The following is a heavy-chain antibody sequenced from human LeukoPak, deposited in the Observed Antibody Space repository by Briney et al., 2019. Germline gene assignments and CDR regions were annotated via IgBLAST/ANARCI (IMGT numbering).Heavy chain of an antibody. D-gene: IGHD5-12*01. V-gene: IGHV3-30*02. CDR3: AKDRVGGYDITAFHF. CDR2: IRYDGGHS. CDR1: GFTFSNYG. J-gene: IGHJ3*01. Sequence: GGSLRLSCVASGFTFSNYGMHWVRQAPGKGLEWVSFIRYDGGHSHSADSVKGRFTISRDSSKSMIFLQMNNLRPEDTAVYYCAKDRVGGYDITAFHFWGQGTTVRVSS.